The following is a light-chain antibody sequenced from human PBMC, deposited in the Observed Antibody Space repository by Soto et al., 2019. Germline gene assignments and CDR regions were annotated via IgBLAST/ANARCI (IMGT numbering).Light chain of an antibody. CDR2: DAS. CDR3: QQRSDWPRT. CDR1: QSIRYY. J-gene: IGKJ2*01. V-gene: IGKV3-11*01. Sequence: EVVLTQSPATLSLSPGERATLSCRASQSIRYYLAWYQQKPGQAPRLLIYDASNRATGVPARFSGSGSGTDFTLTISSLEPEDFAVYYCQQRSDWPRTFGQGTNLEIK.